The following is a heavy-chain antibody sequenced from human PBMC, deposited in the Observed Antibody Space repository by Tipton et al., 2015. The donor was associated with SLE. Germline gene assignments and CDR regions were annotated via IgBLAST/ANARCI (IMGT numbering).Heavy chain of an antibody. CDR2: ISSSSSYI. D-gene: IGHD3-3*01. Sequence: SLRLSCAAPGFTFSSYSMNWVRQAPGKGLEWVSSISSSSSYIYYADSVKGRFTISRDNAKNSLYLQMNSLRAEDTAVYYCARAMTRFEGGYYPLGYWGQGTLVTVSS. CDR3: ARAMTRFEGGYYPLGY. CDR1: GFTFSSYS. V-gene: IGHV3-21*01. J-gene: IGHJ4*02.